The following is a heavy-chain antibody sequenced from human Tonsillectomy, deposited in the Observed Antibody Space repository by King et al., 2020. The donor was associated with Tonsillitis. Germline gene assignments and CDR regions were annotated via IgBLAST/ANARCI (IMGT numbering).Heavy chain of an antibody. D-gene: IGHD3-9*01. CDR3: ARDNTYYDILTGYSRDHFAY. CDR2: INAYNGDT. V-gene: IGHV1-18*01. CDR1: GYTFTSYG. Sequence: QLVQSGAEVKKPGASVKVSCKASGYTFTSYGISWVRQAPGQGLEWMGWINAYNGDTNHAKKFQGRVTMTRDTSTNTAYMELRSLRSDDTAVYYCARDNTYYDILTGYSRDHFAYWGQGTLVTVSS. J-gene: IGHJ4*02.